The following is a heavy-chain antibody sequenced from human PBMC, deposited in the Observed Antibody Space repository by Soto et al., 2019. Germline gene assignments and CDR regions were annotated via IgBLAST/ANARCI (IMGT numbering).Heavy chain of an antibody. CDR2: IIPIFGTA. V-gene: IGHV1-69*01. D-gene: IGHD2-15*01. CDR3: ARARPALGYCSGGSCVDAFDI. J-gene: IGHJ3*02. Sequence: QVQLVQSGAEVKKPGSSVKVSCKASGGTFSSYAINWVRQAPGQGLEWMGGIIPIFGTANYAQKFQGRVTITADESTSTAYRELSSLRSEDTGVYYCARARPALGYCSGGSCVDAFDIWGQGTMVTVSS. CDR1: GGTFSSYA.